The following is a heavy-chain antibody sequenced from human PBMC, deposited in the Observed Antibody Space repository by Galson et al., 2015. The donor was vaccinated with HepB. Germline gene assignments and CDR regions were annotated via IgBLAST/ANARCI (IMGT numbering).Heavy chain of an antibody. V-gene: IGHV3-23*01. CDR3: AKEGAVTGGEDYFDF. CDR2: ISGSGGGT. D-gene: IGHD6-19*01. J-gene: IGHJ4*02. Sequence: SLRLSCAASGFTFTAYAMSWVRQAPGKGLEWVSSISGSGGGTYYADSVKGRFTISRDNSKSTLFLQMNSLRAEDTAGYYCAKEGAVTGGEDYFDFWGQGTLVTVFS. CDR1: GFTFTAYA.